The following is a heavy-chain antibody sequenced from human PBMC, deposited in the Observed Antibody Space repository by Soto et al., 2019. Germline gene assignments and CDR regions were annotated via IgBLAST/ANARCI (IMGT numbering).Heavy chain of an antibody. V-gene: IGHV3-11*04. CDR3: ARYDSSGYYWPYYYYGMDV. Sequence: GGSLRLSCAASGFTFSDYDMTWIRQAAGKGLEWVSYISTSGNIKYYAESVEGRFTISRDNAKNSLYLQMNSLRAEDTAVYYCARYDSSGYYWPYYYYGMDVWGQGTTVTVSS. J-gene: IGHJ6*02. CDR1: GFTFSDYD. D-gene: IGHD3-22*01. CDR2: ISTSGNIK.